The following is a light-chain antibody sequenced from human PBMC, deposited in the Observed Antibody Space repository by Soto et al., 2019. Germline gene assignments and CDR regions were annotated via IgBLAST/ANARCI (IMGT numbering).Light chain of an antibody. CDR1: RSNIGVNS. J-gene: IGLJ2*01. CDR3: AVWDDSVSGVE. V-gene: IGLV1-44*01. Sequence: QPVLTQPPSASGTPGQTVTISCSGSRSNIGVNSVNWYLQLPGTAPKLLIYSNDQRPSEAPDRFSGSKSGTSASLAISGLQPEDEAEYYCAVWDDSVSGVEFGGGTKLTVL. CDR2: SND.